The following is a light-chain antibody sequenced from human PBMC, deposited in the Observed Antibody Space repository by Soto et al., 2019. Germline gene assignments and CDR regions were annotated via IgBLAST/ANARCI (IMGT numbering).Light chain of an antibody. CDR2: EAS. J-gene: IGKJ4*01. CDR1: QSISSW. CDR3: QQYTNFPLT. Sequence: DIQMTQSPSTLSASVGDRVTITCRASQSISSWLAWYQQKPGKAPKLLIHEASRLESGVPSRFSGSESGTEFTLTISGLHAEAFATDYCQQYTNFPLTFGGGAKVEIK. V-gene: IGKV1-5*01.